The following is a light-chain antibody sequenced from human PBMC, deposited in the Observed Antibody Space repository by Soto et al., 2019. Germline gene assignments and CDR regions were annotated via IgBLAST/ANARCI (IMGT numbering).Light chain of an antibody. V-gene: IGKV3-11*01. Sequence: EVVLTQSPATLSLSPGERAALSCRASHSVSSHLAWYQQKPGQAPTLLIYDASNRAAGIPARFSGSGSGTDFTLTISSLEPEDFAVYYCQQRDLWPRTFGQGTKLEIK. CDR2: DAS. CDR1: HSVSSH. CDR3: QQRDLWPRT. J-gene: IGKJ2*02.